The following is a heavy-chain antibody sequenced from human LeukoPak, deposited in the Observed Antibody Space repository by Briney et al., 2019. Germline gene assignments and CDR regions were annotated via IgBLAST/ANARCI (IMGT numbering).Heavy chain of an antibody. D-gene: IGHD4-23*01. J-gene: IGHJ4*02. CDR2: INHSGST. CDR3: ARGLTTVVTHYYFDY. Sequence: TETLSLTCAVYGGSFRGYYWSWIRQPPGKALEWIGEINHSGSTNYNPSLKSRVTISVDTSKNQFSLKLSSVTAADTAVYYCARGLTTVVTHYYFDYWGQGTLVTVSS. V-gene: IGHV4-34*01. CDR1: GGSFRGYY.